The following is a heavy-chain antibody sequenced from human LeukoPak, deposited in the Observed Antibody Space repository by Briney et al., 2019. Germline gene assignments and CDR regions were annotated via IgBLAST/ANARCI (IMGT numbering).Heavy chain of an antibody. Sequence: GSLGLSCAASGFTFSSCAFNWVRQAPGEGLEWFSSIGPTGTDRYYADSVRGRFTISRDNAKNTMYLQMDSLRDEDTAVYYCATETIGRHYDYWGQGTLLTVSS. CDR2: IGPTGTDR. D-gene: IGHD1-14*01. CDR1: GFTFSSCA. CDR3: ATETIGRHYDY. V-gene: IGHV3-21*01. J-gene: IGHJ4*02.